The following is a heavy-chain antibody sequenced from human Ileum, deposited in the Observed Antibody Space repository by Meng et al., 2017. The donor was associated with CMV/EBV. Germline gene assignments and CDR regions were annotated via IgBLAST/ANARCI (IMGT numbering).Heavy chain of an antibody. D-gene: IGHD6-19*01. CDR1: GYSFTSYW. V-gene: IGHV5-51*01. Sequence: KGSGYSFTSYWIGWVRQMPGKGLEWMGIIYPGDSDTRYSPSFQGKVTISAEKSISTAYLQWSSLKASDTAMYYCARRRYSSGWDFDYWGQGTLVTVSS. J-gene: IGHJ4*02. CDR2: IYPGDSDT. CDR3: ARRRYSSGWDFDY.